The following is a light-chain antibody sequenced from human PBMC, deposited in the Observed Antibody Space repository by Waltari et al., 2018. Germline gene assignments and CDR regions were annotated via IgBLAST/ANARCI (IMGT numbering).Light chain of an antibody. J-gene: IGKJ1*01. CDR3: QHYVSLPVT. CDR1: QSVSRA. V-gene: IGKV3-20*01. Sequence: TQSPGTLSLSPGERATLSCRASQSVSRALAWYQQNPGQAPRLLIYGASNRATGIPDRFSGSGSGTDFSLIISRLEPEDFAVYYCQHYVSLPVTFG. CDR2: GAS.